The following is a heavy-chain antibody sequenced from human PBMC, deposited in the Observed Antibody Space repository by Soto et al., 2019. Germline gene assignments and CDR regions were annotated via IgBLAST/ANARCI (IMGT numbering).Heavy chain of an antibody. CDR3: RTQWLD. Sequence: PGGSLRLACAASVFTFIDAWMSWVRQAPGKGLEWVGLIKKKTDGGTTDYAAPVKGRFTISRDDSKNTVYLQMSSLKTEDTAVYYCRTQWLDWGQGTLVTVSS. CDR2: IKKKTDGGTT. CDR1: VFTFIDAW. V-gene: IGHV3-15*01. J-gene: IGHJ4*02. D-gene: IGHD6-19*01.